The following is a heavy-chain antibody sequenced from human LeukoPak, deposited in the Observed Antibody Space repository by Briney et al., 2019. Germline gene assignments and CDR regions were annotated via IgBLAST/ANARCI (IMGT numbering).Heavy chain of an antibody. CDR3: ARVFYYYGSADLNRGKVGFDP. D-gene: IGHD3-10*01. V-gene: IGHV4-38-2*02. CDR2: IYHSGST. Sequence: SETLSLTCTVSGYSISSGYYWGWIRQPPGRGLEWIGSIYHSGSTNYNPSLKSRVTISVDTSKNQFSLKLSSVTAADTAVYYCARVFYYYGSADLNRGKVGFDPWGQGTLVTVSS. CDR1: GYSISSGYY. J-gene: IGHJ5*02.